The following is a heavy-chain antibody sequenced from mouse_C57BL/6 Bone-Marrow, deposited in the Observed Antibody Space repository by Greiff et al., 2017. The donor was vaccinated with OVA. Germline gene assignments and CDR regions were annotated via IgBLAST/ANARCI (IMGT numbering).Heavy chain of an antibody. D-gene: IGHD1-1*01. CDR2: IYPGSGNT. CDR3: ARVYGRRDNYFDY. V-gene: IGHV1-76*01. Sequence: QVQLKQSGAELVRPGASVKLSCKASGYTFTDYYINWVKQRPGQGLEWIARIYPGSGNTYYNEKFKGKATLTAEKSSSTAYMQLSSLTSEDSAVYFCARVYGRRDNYFDYWGQGTTLTVSS. CDR1: GYTFTDYY. J-gene: IGHJ2*01.